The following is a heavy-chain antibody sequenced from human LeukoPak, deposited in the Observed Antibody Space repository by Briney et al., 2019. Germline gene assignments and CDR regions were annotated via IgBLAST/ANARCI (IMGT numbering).Heavy chain of an antibody. CDR2: IRSKANSYAT. CDR3: TTLVRGVILH. V-gene: IGHV3-73*01. J-gene: IGHJ4*02. D-gene: IGHD3-10*01. CDR1: GFTFSGSA. Sequence: PGGSLRLSCVASGFTFSGSAMHWVRQASGKGLEWVGRIRSKANSYATAYAASVKGRFTISRDDSKNTAYLQMNSLKTEDTAVYYCTTLVRGVILHWGQGTLVTVSS.